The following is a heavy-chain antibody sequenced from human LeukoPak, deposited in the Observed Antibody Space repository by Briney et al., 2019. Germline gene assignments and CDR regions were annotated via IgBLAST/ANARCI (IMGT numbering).Heavy chain of an antibody. Sequence: GGSLRLSCVASGFTFSSNYMSWVRQAPGKGLEWVSVIYSGGSTYYADSVKGRFTISRDNSKNTLYLQMNSLRAEDTAVYYCASGSGSYRTPYYYMDVWGTGTTDTVSS. CDR1: GFTFSSNY. D-gene: IGHD3-10*01. CDR3: ASGSGSYRTPYYYMDV. CDR2: IYSGGST. V-gene: IGHV3-53*01. J-gene: IGHJ6*03.